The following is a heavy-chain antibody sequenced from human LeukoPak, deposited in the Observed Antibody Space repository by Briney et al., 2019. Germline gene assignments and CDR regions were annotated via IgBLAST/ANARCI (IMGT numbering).Heavy chain of an antibody. D-gene: IGHD6-25*01. Sequence: ASVKVSCKVSGYTLTELSMHWVRQAPGKGLEWMGGFDPEDGETIYAQKFQGRVTMTEDTSTDTAYMELSSLRSEDTAVYYCATLAGYSSGYSGFDYWGQGTLVTVSS. CDR3: ATLAGYSSGYSGFDY. J-gene: IGHJ4*02. CDR2: FDPEDGET. CDR1: GYTLTELS. V-gene: IGHV1-24*01.